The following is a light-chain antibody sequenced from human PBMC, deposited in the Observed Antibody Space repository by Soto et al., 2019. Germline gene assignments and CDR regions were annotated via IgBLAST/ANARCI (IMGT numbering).Light chain of an antibody. V-gene: IGKV4-1*01. CDR1: QSILDRSKNKYY. CDR2: WAS. J-gene: IGKJ1*01. CDR3: QQYFTSPWT. Sequence: DIVMTQSPDSLAVSLGERATFNCKSSQSILDRSKNKYYLAWYQQKSGQPPKLLIYWASLRESGVPDRFTGSGSGPDFTLTISSLQAEDVAVYYCQQYFTSPWTFGQGTKVDIK.